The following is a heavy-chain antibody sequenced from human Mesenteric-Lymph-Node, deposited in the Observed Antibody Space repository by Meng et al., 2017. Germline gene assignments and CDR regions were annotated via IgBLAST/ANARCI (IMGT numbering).Heavy chain of an antibody. CDR1: GFTFSSYW. J-gene: IGHJ6*02. CDR3: ARDRGGGSYHNWYYYYGMDV. Sequence: GESLKISCAASGFTFSSYWMSWVRQAPGKGLEWVANIKQDGSEKYYVDSVKGRFTISRDNSKNTLFLQMSLLRAEDTAVYYCARDRGGGSYHNWYYYYGMDVWGQGSTVTVSS. D-gene: IGHD1-26*01. V-gene: IGHV3-7*03. CDR2: IKQDGSEK.